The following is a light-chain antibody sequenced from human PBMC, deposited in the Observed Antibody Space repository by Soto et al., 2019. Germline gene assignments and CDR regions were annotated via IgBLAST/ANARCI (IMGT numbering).Light chain of an antibody. V-gene: IGKV3-15*01. CDR2: GAS. CDR1: QSISSSK. Sequence: EIVMTQSPATLSVSPGESATLSCRASQSISSSKLAWYQQKPGQAPRLLMYGASNRATGVPVRFSGSGSGTEFTLTVSSLQSEDSAVYYCQQYDYWPRTFGQGTKVEI. J-gene: IGKJ1*01. CDR3: QQYDYWPRT.